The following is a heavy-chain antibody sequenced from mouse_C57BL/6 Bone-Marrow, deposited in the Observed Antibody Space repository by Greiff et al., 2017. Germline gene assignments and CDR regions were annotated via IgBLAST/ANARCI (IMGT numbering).Heavy chain of an antibody. Sequence: QVQLQQPGAELVKPGASVKLSCKASGYTFTSYWITWVKQRPGQGLEWIGEIYPGSGSTNYNEKFKSKATLTVATSSSTAYMQLSSLTSEDSAVYYCARSEAPGYWGQGTTLTVAS. CDR3: ARSEAPGY. CDR1: GYTFTSYW. V-gene: IGHV1-55*01. CDR2: IYPGSGST. J-gene: IGHJ2*01.